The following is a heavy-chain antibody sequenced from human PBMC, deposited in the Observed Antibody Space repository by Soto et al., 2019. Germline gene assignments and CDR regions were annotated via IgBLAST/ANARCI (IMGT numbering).Heavy chain of an antibody. Sequence: QVQLQQWGAGLLKPSETLSLTCAVYGGSFSGYYWSWIRQPPGKGLEWIGEINHSGSTNYNPSLKSRVTISVDTSKNQFSLKLNSVTAADTAVYYCARGVDGSGYYYYYYMDVWGKGTTVTVSS. CDR1: GGSFSGYY. CDR2: INHSGST. J-gene: IGHJ6*03. CDR3: ARGVDGSGYYYYYYMDV. D-gene: IGHD3-10*01. V-gene: IGHV4-34*01.